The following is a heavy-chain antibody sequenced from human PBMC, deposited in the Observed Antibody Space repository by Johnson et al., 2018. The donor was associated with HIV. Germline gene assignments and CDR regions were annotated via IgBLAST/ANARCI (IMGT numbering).Heavy chain of an antibody. Sequence: VQLVESGGGLVQPGGSLRLSCAASGFTFSTYAMHWVRQAPGKGLEYVSAISSNGGSTYYANSVKGRFTISRDNSKNTLYLQMNSLRAEDTAVYYCSTSGDKYSSNWGDAFDIWGQGTMVTVSS. D-gene: IGHD6-13*01. CDR1: GFTFSTYA. CDR2: ISSNGGST. CDR3: STSGDKYSSNWGDAFDI. V-gene: IGHV3-64*01. J-gene: IGHJ3*02.